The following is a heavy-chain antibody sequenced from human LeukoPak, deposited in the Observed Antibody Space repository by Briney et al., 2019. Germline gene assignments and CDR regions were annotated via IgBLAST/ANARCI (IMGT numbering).Heavy chain of an antibody. V-gene: IGHV1-69*06. CDR1: GGTFSSYA. J-gene: IGHJ4*02. Sequence: SVKVSCKASGGTFSSYAISWVRQAPGQGLEWMGGIIPIFGTANYAQKFQGRVTITADKSTSTAYMELSSLRSEDTAVYYCARAPYDFWSGYPYYYFDYWGQGTLVTVSS. CDR2: IIPIFGTA. D-gene: IGHD3-3*01. CDR3: ARAPYDFWSGYPYYYFDY.